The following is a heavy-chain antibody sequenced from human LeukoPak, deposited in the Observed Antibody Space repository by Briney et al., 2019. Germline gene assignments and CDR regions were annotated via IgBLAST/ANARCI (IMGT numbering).Heavy chain of an antibody. CDR3: ARGSDYYDSSGYYRYAFDI. CDR1: GGSFSGYY. D-gene: IGHD3-22*01. J-gene: IGHJ3*02. V-gene: IGHV4-34*01. Sequence: SETLSLTCAVYGGSFSGYYWSWIRQPPGKGLEWIGEINHSGSTNYNPSLKSRVTISVDTSKNQFSLKLSSVTAADTAVYYCARGSDYYDSSGYYRYAFDIWGQGTMVTVSS. CDR2: INHSGST.